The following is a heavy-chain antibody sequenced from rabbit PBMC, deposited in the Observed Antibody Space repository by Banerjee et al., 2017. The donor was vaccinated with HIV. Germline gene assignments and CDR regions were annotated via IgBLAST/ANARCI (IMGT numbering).Heavy chain of an antibody. D-gene: IGHD1-1*01. J-gene: IGHJ4*01. Sequence: QEQLVESGGGLVTPGGSLKLSCKASGIDFSSHGISWVRQAPGKGPEWIGYIDPAFRTTNYARWVNGRFTISSHNAQNTLYLQLNSVTDADTATYFCARDPYTTNGDDALNLWGQGTLVTVS. CDR2: IDPAFRTT. V-gene: IGHV1S47*01. CDR3: ARDPYTTNGDDALNL. CDR1: GIDFSSHG.